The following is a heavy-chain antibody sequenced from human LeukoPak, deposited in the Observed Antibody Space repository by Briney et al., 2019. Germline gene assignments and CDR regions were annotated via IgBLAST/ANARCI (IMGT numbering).Heavy chain of an antibody. D-gene: IGHD1-26*01. CDR3: AKADGSGFSAFDI. J-gene: IGHJ3*02. CDR1: GFTISSYS. CDR2: ISDSGGST. V-gene: IGHV3-23*01. Sequence: GGSLRLSCAASGFTISSYSMNWVRQAPGKGLEWVSVISDSGGSTYYADSVKGRFTISRDNSKNTLYLQMNSLRAEDTAVYYCAKADGSGFSAFDIWGQGTMVTVSS.